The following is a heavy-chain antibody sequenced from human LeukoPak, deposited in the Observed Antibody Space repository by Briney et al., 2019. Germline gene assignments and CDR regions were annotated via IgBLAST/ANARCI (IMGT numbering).Heavy chain of an antibody. CDR3: ARLVAGKKFGDY. V-gene: IGHV1-2*02. CDR2: INPNSGGT. Sequence: ASVKVSCKASGYTFTGYYMHWVRQAPGQGLEWMGWINPNSGGTNYAQKFQGRVTMTTDTSTSTAYMELRSLRSDDTAVYYCARLVAGKKFGDYWGQGTLVTVSS. J-gene: IGHJ4*02. D-gene: IGHD6-19*01. CDR1: GYTFTGYY.